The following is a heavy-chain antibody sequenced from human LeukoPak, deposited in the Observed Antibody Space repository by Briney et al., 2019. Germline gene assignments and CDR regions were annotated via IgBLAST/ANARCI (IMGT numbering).Heavy chain of an antibody. CDR3: ARGLKSAIFGY. Sequence: PSETLSLTCGVSGDSVSGDYRSWIRQPPGKGLEWIGEINHSGSTNYNPSLKSRVTISVDTSKNQFSLKLTSVTAADTAVYYCARGLKSAIFGYWGQGTLVTVSS. CDR2: INHSGST. V-gene: IGHV4-34*01. D-gene: IGHD3-3*01. CDR1: GDSVSGDY. J-gene: IGHJ4*02.